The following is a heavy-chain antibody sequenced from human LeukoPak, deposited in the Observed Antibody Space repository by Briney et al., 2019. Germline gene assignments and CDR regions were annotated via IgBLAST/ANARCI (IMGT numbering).Heavy chain of an antibody. J-gene: IGHJ4*02. CDR2: ISSSSSYI. V-gene: IGHV3-21*04. D-gene: IGHD3-22*01. CDR3: ARGGYYDSSGRNFDY. Sequence: GGSLRLSCAASGFTFSSYSMDWVRQAPGKGLEWVSSISSSSSYIYYADSVKGRFTISRDNAKNSLYLQMNSLRAEDTAVYYCARGGYYDSSGRNFDYWGQGTLVTVSS. CDR1: GFTFSSYS.